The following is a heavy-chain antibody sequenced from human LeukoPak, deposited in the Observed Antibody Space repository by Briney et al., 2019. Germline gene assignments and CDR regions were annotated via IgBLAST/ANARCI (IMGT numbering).Heavy chain of an antibody. V-gene: IGHV3-9*01. CDR1: GFTFDDYA. CDR3: AKDIEAYYYDSSGFLN. J-gene: IGHJ4*02. Sequence: GGSLRLSCAASGFTFDDYAMHWVRQAPGKGLEWVSGISWNSGSIGYEDSVKGRFTISRDNAKNSLYLQMNSLRAEDTALYYCAKDIEAYYYDSSGFLNWGQGTLVTVSS. D-gene: IGHD3-22*01. CDR2: ISWNSGSI.